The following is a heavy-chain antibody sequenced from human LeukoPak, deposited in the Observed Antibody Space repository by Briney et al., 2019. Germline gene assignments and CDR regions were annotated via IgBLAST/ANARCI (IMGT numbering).Heavy chain of an antibody. J-gene: IGHJ4*02. CDR3: AGGPAWAGTAFDF. CDR2: IYTSGST. Sequence: SETQSLTCSVSGGSVRSYYWSWIRQFAGKELQWIGYIYTSGSTDYNPSLKSRVTISVDRSRNLIFLNLRSVTAADTAVYYCAGGPAWAGTAFDFWGQGSRVTVSS. D-gene: IGHD6-19*01. CDR1: GGSVRSYY. V-gene: IGHV4-4*09.